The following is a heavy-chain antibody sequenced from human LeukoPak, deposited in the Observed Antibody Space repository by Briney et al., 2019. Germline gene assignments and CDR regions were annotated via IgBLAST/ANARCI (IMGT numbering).Heavy chain of an antibody. J-gene: IGHJ1*01. V-gene: IGHV1-8*01. CDR1: GYTFTSYD. CDR3: VRRADDYDSSCYVH. Sequence: ASVKVSCKASGYTFTSYDTNWVRQATGQGLEWMGWMNPNSGNTGYAQKFQGRVTMTRSTSINTAYMELSSLRSEDTAVYYCVRRADDYDSSCYVHWGQGTLATVSS. CDR2: MNPNSGNT. D-gene: IGHD3-22*01.